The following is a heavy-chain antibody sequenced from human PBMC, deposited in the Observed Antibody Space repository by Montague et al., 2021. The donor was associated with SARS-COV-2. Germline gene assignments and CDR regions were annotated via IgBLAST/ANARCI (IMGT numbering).Heavy chain of an antibody. J-gene: IGHJ4*02. CDR2: IYYSGST. CDR1: GGSISSYY. D-gene: IGHD6-19*01. V-gene: IGHV4-59*08. Sequence: SETLSLTCTVSGGSISSYYWSWIRQPPGKGLEWIGYIYYSGSTNYNPSLKSRVTISVDTSKNQFSLKLSSVTAADTAVYYYARQSGRLWGIAVAGAFDYWGQGTLVTVSS. CDR3: ARQSGRLWGIAVAGAFDY.